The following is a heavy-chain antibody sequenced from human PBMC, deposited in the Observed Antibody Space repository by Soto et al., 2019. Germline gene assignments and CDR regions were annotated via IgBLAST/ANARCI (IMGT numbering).Heavy chain of an antibody. CDR2: ISTYNGNT. CDR3: ARGGYYYDSSGSYFGY. CDR1: GYTFTSYA. V-gene: IGHV1-18*01. D-gene: IGHD3-22*01. Sequence: ASVKVSCKASGYTFTSYAMDWVRQAPGQGLEWMGWISTYNGNTNYAQKFQGRVTMTTDTSTSTAYMELRSLRSDDTAVYYCARGGYYYDSSGSYFGYWGQGTLVTVSS. J-gene: IGHJ4*02.